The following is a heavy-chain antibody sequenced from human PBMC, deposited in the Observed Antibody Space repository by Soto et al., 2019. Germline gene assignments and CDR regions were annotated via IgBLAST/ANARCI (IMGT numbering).Heavy chain of an antibody. V-gene: IGHV4-59*01. Sequence: PSETLSLTCTVSGGSISSLHWSWIRQPPGKGLEWIGYIHYSGSTNYNPSLKSRVTISVDTSKNQFSLKLSSVTAADTAVYYCARGSSAVAGKRDWFDPWGQGTLVTVSS. CDR2: IHYSGST. D-gene: IGHD6-19*01. CDR3: ARGSSAVAGKRDWFDP. CDR1: GGSISSLH. J-gene: IGHJ5*02.